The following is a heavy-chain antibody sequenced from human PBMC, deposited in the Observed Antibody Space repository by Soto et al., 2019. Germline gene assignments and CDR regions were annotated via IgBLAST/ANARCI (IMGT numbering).Heavy chain of an antibody. J-gene: IGHJ6*02. CDR3: ARDTVTTWYYYYGMDV. Sequence: PSETLSLTCTVSGCSISSSSYYWGWIRQPPGKGLEWIGSIYYSGSTYYNPSRKSPVTIYVDTSKNQFSLKLSSVTAADTAVYYCARDTVTTWYYYYGMDVWGQGTTVTVSS. V-gene: IGHV4-39*02. CDR2: IYYSGST. CDR1: GCSISSSSYY. D-gene: IGHD4-17*01.